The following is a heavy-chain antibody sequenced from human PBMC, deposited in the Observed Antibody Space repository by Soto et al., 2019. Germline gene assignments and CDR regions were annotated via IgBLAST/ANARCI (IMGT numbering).Heavy chain of an antibody. D-gene: IGHD3-22*01. V-gene: IGHV3-30-3*01. Sequence: QVQLVESGGGVVQPGRSLRLSCAASGFTFSSYAMHWVRQAPGKGLEWVAVISYDGSNKYYADSVKGRFTISRDNSKNTLSLQMNSLRAEDTAVYYCARVPLIYYDSSGYSTNYYYYGMDVWGQGTTVTVSS. CDR1: GFTFSSYA. J-gene: IGHJ6*02. CDR3: ARVPLIYYDSSGYSTNYYYYGMDV. CDR2: ISYDGSNK.